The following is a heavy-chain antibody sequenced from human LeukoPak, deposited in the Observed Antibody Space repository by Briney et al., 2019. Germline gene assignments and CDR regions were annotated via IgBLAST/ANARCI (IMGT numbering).Heavy chain of an antibody. D-gene: IGHD2/OR15-2a*01. CDR3: ARKGGIYCNDGCFHHAFDI. V-gene: IGHV3-7*01. CDR2: INVHGSEN. Sequence: PGGSVRLSCAASGFTFNNYWMNWVRQAPGKGLEWVANINVHGSENHSVDSVKGRFTISRDNAKNSLYLQMNSLRGEDTAVYYCARKGGIYCNDGCFHHAFDIWGRGTTVTVSS. J-gene: IGHJ3*02. CDR1: GFTFNNYW.